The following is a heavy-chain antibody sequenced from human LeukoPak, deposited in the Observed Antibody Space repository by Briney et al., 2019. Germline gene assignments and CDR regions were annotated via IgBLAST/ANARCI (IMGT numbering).Heavy chain of an antibody. CDR2: MYTEDVT. CDR1: NFTVSGNY. CDR3: AGGRGGWYAFES. D-gene: IGHD6-19*01. V-gene: IGHV3-53*01. Sequence: GGSLRLSCAAPNFTVSGNYMTWVRQTPGMGLECVSVMYTEDVTYYADSVKGRFTISRDNSKNTLYLQMNSLRTEDTAVYYCAGGRGGWYAFESWGQGALVTVSS. J-gene: IGHJ4*02.